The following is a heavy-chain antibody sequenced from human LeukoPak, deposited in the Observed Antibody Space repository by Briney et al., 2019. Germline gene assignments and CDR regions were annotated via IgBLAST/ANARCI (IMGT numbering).Heavy chain of an antibody. D-gene: IGHD3-22*01. CDR1: GASLSDYY. CDR3: AREKALIDHYDFTGYDWEY. J-gene: IGHJ4*02. CDR2: IYHGGST. Sequence: SETLSLTCAVYGASLSDYYWSWIRQSPGKGLEWVASIYHGGSTYYNPSLRGRVTISMDTSKNQISLKLTSVTAADTAVYYCAREKALIDHYDFTGYDWEYWGQGSLVIVSS. V-gene: IGHV4-38-2*02.